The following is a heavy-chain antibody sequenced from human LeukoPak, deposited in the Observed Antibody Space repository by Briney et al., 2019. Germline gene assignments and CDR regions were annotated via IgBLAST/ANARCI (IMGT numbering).Heavy chain of an antibody. CDR3: ARTTDSDAFDI. V-gene: IGHV3-11*01. Sequence: GGSLRLSCAASGFTFSDYYMSWIRQAPGKGLEWVSYISSSGSSIYYADSVKGRFTISRDNAKNSLYLQMNSLRAEDTAVYYCARTTDSDAFDIWGQGTMVTVSS. CDR1: GFTFSDYY. CDR2: ISSSGSSI. D-gene: IGHD3-22*01. J-gene: IGHJ3*02.